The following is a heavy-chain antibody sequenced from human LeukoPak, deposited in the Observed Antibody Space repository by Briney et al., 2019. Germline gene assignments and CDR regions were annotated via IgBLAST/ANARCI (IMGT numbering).Heavy chain of an antibody. CDR3: ARDLGIVLMVYAHDAFDI. Sequence: PSETLSLTCTVSGGSISSSSYYWGWVRQAPGKGLEWVSYISSSGSTIYYADSVKGRFTISRDNSKNTLYLQMNSLRAEDTAVYYCARDLGIVLMVYAHDAFDIWGQGTMVTVPS. D-gene: IGHD2-8*01. V-gene: IGHV3-48*01. CDR1: GGSISSSSYY. J-gene: IGHJ3*02. CDR2: ISSSGSTI.